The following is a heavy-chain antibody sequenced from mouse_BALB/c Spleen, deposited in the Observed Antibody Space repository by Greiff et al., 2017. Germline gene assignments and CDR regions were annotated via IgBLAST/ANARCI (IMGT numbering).Heavy chain of an antibody. CDR3: ARSLYYYGSMDY. V-gene: IGHV5-6-5*01. Sequence: EVMLVESGGGLVKPGGSLKISCAASGFTFSSYAMSWVRQTPEKRLEWVASISSGGSTYYPDSVKDRFTISRDNARNILYLQISSLRSEDTAMYYFARSLYYYGSMDYWGQGTSVTVSS. CDR2: ISSGGST. CDR1: GFTFSSYA. J-gene: IGHJ4*01. D-gene: IGHD1-1*01.